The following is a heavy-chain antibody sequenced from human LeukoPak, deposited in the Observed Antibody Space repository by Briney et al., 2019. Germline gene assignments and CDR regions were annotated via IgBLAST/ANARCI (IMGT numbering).Heavy chain of an antibody. Sequence: ASVKVSCKASGYTFTSYDINWVRQATGQGPEWMGWMNPNSGNTGYAQKFQGRVTMTRNTSISTAYMELSSLRSEDTAVYYCARFDPSYYYYGMDVWGQGTTVTVSS. CDR3: ARFDPSYYYYGMDV. CDR2: MNPNSGNT. CDR1: GYTFTSYD. V-gene: IGHV1-8*01. D-gene: IGHD3-9*01. J-gene: IGHJ6*02.